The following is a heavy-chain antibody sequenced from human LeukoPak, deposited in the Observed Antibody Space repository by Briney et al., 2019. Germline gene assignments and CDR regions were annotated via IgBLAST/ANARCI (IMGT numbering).Heavy chain of an antibody. CDR1: GFTFSSYS. CDR2: ISYDGSNK. D-gene: IGHD1-1*01. J-gene: IGHJ4*02. Sequence: GGSLRLSCAASGFTFSSYSMNWVRQAPGKGLEWVAVISYDGSNKYYADSVKGRFTISRDNSKNTLYLQMNSLRAEDTAVYYCVKEETGTIDYWGQGTLVTVSS. V-gene: IGHV3-30*18. CDR3: VKEETGTIDY.